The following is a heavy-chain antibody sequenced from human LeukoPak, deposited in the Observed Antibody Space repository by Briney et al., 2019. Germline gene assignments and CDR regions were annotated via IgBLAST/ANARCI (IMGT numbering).Heavy chain of an antibody. J-gene: IGHJ4*02. D-gene: IGHD3-16*02. Sequence: GGSLRLSCAASGFTFSLYNMHWFRQAPGKGLEWVAVLWFDETTHFYADSVKGRFTISRDNSKNTLYLQMNSLRAEDTAVYYCARDEGRSLDYWGQGTLVTVSS. V-gene: IGHV3-33*01. CDR1: GFTFSLYN. CDR2: LWFDETTH. CDR3: ARDEGRSLDY.